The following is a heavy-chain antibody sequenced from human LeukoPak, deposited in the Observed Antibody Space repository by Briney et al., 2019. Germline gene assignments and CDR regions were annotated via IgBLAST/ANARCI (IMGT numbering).Heavy chain of an antibody. D-gene: IGHD6-13*01. Sequence: ASVKVSCKASGYTFTGYYMHWVRQAPGQGLEWMGWINPNSGGTNYAQKFQGRVTMTRDTSIGTAYMELSRLRSDDTAVYYCARDLPSRYSSSWYVPFEDYWGQGTLVTVSS. CDR1: GYTFTGYY. CDR3: ARDLPSRYSSSWYVPFEDY. CDR2: INPNSGGT. J-gene: IGHJ4*02. V-gene: IGHV1-2*02.